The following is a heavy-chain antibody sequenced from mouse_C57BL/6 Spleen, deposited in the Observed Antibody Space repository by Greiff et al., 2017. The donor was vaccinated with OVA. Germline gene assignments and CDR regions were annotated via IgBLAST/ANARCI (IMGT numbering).Heavy chain of an antibody. J-gene: IGHJ2*01. Sequence: VKLQQSGAELVKPGASVKISCKASGYAFSSYWMNWVKQRPGKGLEWIGQIYPGDGDTNYNGKFKGKATLTADKSSSTAYMQLSSLTSEDSAVYYCARDYYGSSPHFDYWGQGTTLTVSS. D-gene: IGHD1-1*01. CDR3: ARDYYGSSPHFDY. CDR1: GYAFSSYW. V-gene: IGHV1-80*01. CDR2: IYPGDGDT.